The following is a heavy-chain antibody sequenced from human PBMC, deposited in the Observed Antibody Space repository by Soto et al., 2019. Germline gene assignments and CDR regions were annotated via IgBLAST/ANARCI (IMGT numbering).Heavy chain of an antibody. V-gene: IGHV4-34*01. J-gene: IGHJ6*02. CDR2: INHSGST. Sequence: SSETLSLTCAVYGGSFSGYDWSWIRQPPGKGLEWIGEINHSGSTNYNPSLKSRVTISVDTSKNQFSLKLSSVTAADTAVYYCARGSALYYGMDVWGQGTTVTGSS. CDR1: GGSFSGYD. CDR3: ARGSALYYGMDV.